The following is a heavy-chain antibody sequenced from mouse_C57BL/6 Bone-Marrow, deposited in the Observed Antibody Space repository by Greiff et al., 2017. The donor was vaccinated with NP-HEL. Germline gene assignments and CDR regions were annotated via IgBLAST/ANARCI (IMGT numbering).Heavy chain of an antibody. CDR3: ARPSPTAMAY. CDR2: IRSGGST. V-gene: IGHV2-2*01. Sequence: QVQLQQSGPGLVQPSQSLSITCTVSGFSLTSYGVHWVRQSPGKGLEWLGVIRSGGSTDYNAPFISRLSINNDNSKSQVFLKMNRLQPDDTAIYYCARPSPTAMAYWGQGTSVTVSS. CDR1: GFSLTSYG. J-gene: IGHJ4*01.